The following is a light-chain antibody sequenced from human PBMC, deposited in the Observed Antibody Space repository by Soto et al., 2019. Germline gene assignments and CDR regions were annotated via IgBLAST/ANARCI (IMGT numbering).Light chain of an antibody. CDR2: RAS. V-gene: IGKV1-5*03. Sequence: DVQMTQSPSTLSASVVDRVTITCRASQGVNIWLAWYQQKPGRAPKLLIHRASILESGVPSRFSGSGSGTEFTLTISSLQPDDFATYYCQQYDSFSVTFGQGTKVDIK. CDR1: QGVNIW. CDR3: QQYDSFSVT. J-gene: IGKJ1*01.